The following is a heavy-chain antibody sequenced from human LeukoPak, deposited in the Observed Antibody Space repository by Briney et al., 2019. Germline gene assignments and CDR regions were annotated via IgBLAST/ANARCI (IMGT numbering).Heavy chain of an antibody. Sequence: SETLSLTCAVYGGSFSGYYWSWIRQPPGKGLEWIGEINHSGSTNYNPSPKSRVTISVDTSKNQFSLKLSSVTAADTAVYYCARARNYYDSSVRKYFDYWGQGTLVTVSS. CDR1: GGSFSGYY. CDR3: ARARNYYDSSVRKYFDY. D-gene: IGHD3-22*01. CDR2: INHSGST. J-gene: IGHJ4*02. V-gene: IGHV4-34*01.